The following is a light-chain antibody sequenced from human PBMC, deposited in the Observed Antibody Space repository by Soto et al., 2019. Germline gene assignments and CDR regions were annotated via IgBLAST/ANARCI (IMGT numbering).Light chain of an antibody. J-gene: IGLJ3*02. CDR2: EVS. Sequence: QSALTQPASVSASPGQSITISCTGTSSDVGAYNYVSWYQQHPGRAPKLMIYEVSHRPSGVSNRFSGSKSGNTASLTISGLQAEDEADYYCSSFTTITTGVFGGGTKLTVL. CDR3: SSFTTITTGV. V-gene: IGLV2-14*01. CDR1: SSDVGAYNY.